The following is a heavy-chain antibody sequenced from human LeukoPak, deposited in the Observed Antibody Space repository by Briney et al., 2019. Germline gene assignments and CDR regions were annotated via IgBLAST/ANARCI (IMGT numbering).Heavy chain of an antibody. J-gene: IGHJ4*02. CDR2: ISGSGGST. CDR1: GFTFSSYA. V-gene: IGHV3-23*01. D-gene: IGHD5-18*01. CDR3: AKDGRLQLWSLYYFDY. Sequence: PGGSLRLSCAASGFTFSSYAMSWVRQAPGKGLEWVSAISGSGGSTYYADSVKGRFTISRDNSKNTLYLQMNSLRAEDTVVYYCAKDGRLQLWSLYYFDYWGQGTLVTVSS.